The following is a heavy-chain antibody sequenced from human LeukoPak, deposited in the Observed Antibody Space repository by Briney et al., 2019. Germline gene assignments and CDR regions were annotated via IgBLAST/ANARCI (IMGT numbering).Heavy chain of an antibody. CDR1: GGSISSGSYY. V-gene: IGHV4-39*07. CDR2: VYYTGST. J-gene: IGHJ4*02. D-gene: IGHD3-10*01. Sequence: SETLSLTCTVSGGSISSGSYYWGWIRQPPGKGLEWVGSVYYTGSTYHNPSLKSRVTMSIDTSRNQFSLKLSSVTAADTAVYYCARLMVRGVFGYWGQGTLVTVSS. CDR3: ARLMVRGVFGY.